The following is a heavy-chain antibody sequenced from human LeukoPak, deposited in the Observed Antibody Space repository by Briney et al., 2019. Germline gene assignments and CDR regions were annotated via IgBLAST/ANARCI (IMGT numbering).Heavy chain of an antibody. CDR1: GFTFSSYS. CDR3: ARSHIIGDREDY. Sequence: PGGSLRLSCAASGFTFSSYSMNWVRQAPGKGLEWVSSISSSSSYIYYADSVKGRFTISRDNAKNSLYLQMNSLRAEDTAVYYCARSHIIGDREDYWGQGTLVTVSS. D-gene: IGHD2-21*01. CDR2: ISSSSSYI. V-gene: IGHV3-21*01. J-gene: IGHJ4*02.